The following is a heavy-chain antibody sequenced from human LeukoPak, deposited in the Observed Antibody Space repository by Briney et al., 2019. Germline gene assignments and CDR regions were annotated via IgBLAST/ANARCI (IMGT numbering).Heavy chain of an antibody. CDR3: ARNGTNNYFDY. CDR1: GYSISSGYY. Sequence: SETLSLACAVSGYSISSGYYWGWIRQPPGKGLEGIGSIYHSGRTHYNPSLKSRVTISVDTAKNQFSLKLNSVTAADTAVYYCARNGTNNYFDYWGQGTLVTVSS. CDR2: IYHSGRT. D-gene: IGHD2-2*01. V-gene: IGHV4-38-2*01. J-gene: IGHJ4*02.